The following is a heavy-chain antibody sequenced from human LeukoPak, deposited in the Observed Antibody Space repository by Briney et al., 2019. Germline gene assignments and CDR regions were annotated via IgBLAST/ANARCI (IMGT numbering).Heavy chain of an antibody. CDR3: AKGLQVAEPPDY. D-gene: IGHD2-15*01. J-gene: IGHJ4*02. Sequence: GGSLRLSCAASGFSFSHYVMYGVRQAPRKGLEWVAVISYDGNNKYYADSVKGRFTISRDNSKNTLYLQMSGLRGEDTAVYYCAKGLQVAEPPDYWGQGILVTVSS. CDR2: ISYDGNNK. V-gene: IGHV3-30*18. CDR1: GFSFSHYV.